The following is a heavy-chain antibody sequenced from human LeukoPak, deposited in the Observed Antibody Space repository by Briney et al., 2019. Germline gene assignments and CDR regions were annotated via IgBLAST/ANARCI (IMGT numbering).Heavy chain of an antibody. CDR3: ARRHHSYCSSTSCPTRSFDI. J-gene: IGHJ3*02. CDR1: GFTFSSYG. V-gene: IGHV3-23*01. D-gene: IGHD2-2*01. CDR2: ISGSGDTT. Sequence: GGSLRLSCAASGFTFSSYGMTWVRQAPGKGLEWVSIISGSGDTTYYADSVKGRFTISRDNAKNSLYLQMNSLRAEDTAVYYCARRHHSYCSSTSCPTRSFDIWGQGTMVTVSS.